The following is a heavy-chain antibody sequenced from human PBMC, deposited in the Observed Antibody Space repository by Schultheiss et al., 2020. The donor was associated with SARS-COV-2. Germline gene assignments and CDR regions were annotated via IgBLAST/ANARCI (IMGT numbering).Heavy chain of an antibody. V-gene: IGHV4-38-2*01. J-gene: IGHJ5*02. CDR3: ARQILVTAAGTGFNWFDP. Sequence: SQTLSLTCAVSGYSISSGYYWGWIRQPPGKGLEWIGNIYHSGSTYYNPSLKSRVTISVDTSKNQFSLNLSSVTAADTAVYYCARQILVTAAGTGFNWFDPWGQGTLVTVSS. CDR1: GYSISSGYY. CDR2: IYHSGST. D-gene: IGHD6-13*01.